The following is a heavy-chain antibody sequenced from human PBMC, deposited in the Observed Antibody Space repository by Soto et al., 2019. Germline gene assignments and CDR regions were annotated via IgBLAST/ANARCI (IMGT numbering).Heavy chain of an antibody. CDR2: IIPIFGTA. V-gene: IGHV1-69*06. Sequence: PVKVSSKASGGTCRSYAISGVRQAPGQGLEWVGGIIPIFGTANYAQKFKRRITITADKSTSTADMELSSLRSEDTAVYYCARDMWGYSYGYYYYGLDIWAQ. J-gene: IGHJ6*02. D-gene: IGHD5-18*01. CDR1: GGTCRSYA. CDR3: ARDMWGYSYGYYYYGLDI.